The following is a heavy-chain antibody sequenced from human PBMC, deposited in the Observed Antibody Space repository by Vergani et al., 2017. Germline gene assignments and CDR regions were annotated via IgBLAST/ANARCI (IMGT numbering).Heavy chain of an antibody. CDR3: ARVGSGYSSGWYFDY. D-gene: IGHD6-19*01. CDR2: IYYSGST. J-gene: IGHJ4*02. V-gene: IGHV4-34*11. Sequence: QVQLQQWGAGLLKPSETLSLTCAVYGGSFSGYYWSWIRQPPGKGLEWIGYIYYSGSTNYNPSLKSRVTISVDTSKNQFSLKLSSVTAADTAVYYCARVGSGYSSGWYFDYWGQGTLVTVSS. CDR1: GGSFSGYY.